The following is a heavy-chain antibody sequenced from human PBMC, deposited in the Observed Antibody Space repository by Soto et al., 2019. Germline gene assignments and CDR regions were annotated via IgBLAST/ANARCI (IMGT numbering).Heavy chain of an antibody. D-gene: IGHD2-15*01. CDR2: IIPILGIA. CDR1: GGTFSSYT. Sequence: ASVKVSCKASGGTFSSYTISWVRQAPGQGLEWMGRIIPILGIANYAQKFQGRVTITADKSTSTAYMELSSLRSEDTAVYYCARVECSGGSCYLDWGQGTLVTVSS. V-gene: IGHV1-69*02. CDR3: ARVECSGGSCYLD. J-gene: IGHJ4*02.